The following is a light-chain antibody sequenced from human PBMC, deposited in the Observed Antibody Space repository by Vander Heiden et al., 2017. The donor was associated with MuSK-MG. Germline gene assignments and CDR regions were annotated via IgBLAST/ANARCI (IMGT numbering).Light chain of an antibody. CDR3: QSYDSSLSGCV. Sequence: QSVLTQPPPVSGAPGQRVTISCTGSSSNIGAYYDVHWYQHLPGTAPKLLIYGNNNRPLGVPDRFSGSRSGTSASLAITGLQAEDEADYYCQSYDSSLSGCVFGTGTKVTVL. CDR1: SSNIGAYYD. J-gene: IGLJ1*01. V-gene: IGLV1-40*01. CDR2: GNN.